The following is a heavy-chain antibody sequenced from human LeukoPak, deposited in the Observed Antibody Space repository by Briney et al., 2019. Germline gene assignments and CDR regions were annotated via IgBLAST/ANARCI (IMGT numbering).Heavy chain of an antibody. CDR3: ARFLSGWYAFDY. CDR2: IYYSGST. CDR1: GGSISSSSYY. V-gene: IGHV4-39*07. Sequence: PSETLSLTCTVSGGSISSSSYYWGWIRQPPGKGLEWIGSIYYSGSTYYNPSLKSRVTISVDTSKNQFSLKLSSVTAADTAVYYCARFLSGWYAFDYWGQGTLVTVSS. J-gene: IGHJ4*02. D-gene: IGHD6-19*01.